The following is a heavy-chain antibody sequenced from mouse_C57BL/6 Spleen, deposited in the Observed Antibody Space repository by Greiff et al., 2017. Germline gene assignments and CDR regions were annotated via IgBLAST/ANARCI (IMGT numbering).Heavy chain of an antibody. CDR3: AREFYYGNYEAMDY. CDR1: GFSLTSYG. V-gene: IGHV2-2*01. D-gene: IGHD2-1*01. Sequence: QVQLKDSGPGLVQPSQSLSITCTVSGFSLTSYGVHWVRQSPGKGLEWLGVIWSGGSTDYNAAFISRLSISKDNSKSQVFFKMNSLQADDTAIYYCAREFYYGNYEAMDYWGQGTSVTVSS. J-gene: IGHJ4*01. CDR2: IWSGGST.